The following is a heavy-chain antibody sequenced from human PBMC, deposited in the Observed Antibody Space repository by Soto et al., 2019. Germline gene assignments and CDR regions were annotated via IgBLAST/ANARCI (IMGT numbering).Heavy chain of an antibody. J-gene: IGHJ3*02. V-gene: IGHV1-69*01. CDR1: GGTFSSYA. Sequence: QVQLVQSGAEVKQPGSSVKVSCKASGGTFSSYAISWVRQAPGQGLEWMGGIIPIFGTANYAQKFQGRVTITAYESTSTAYMELSSLRSEDTAVYYCARSRVTYYYDRSAVDIWCQGTMVSVSS. D-gene: IGHD3-22*01. CDR3: ARSRVTYYYDRSAVDI. CDR2: IIPIFGTA.